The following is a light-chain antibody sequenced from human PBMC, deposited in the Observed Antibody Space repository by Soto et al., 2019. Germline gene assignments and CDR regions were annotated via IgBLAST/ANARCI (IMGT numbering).Light chain of an antibody. Sequence: DIPMTQSPSTLSASVGDRVTITCRASQSISNWLDWYQQKPGKAPKVLIYGASSLESGVPSRFSGSGSGTEFTITISSMQPDDLATDYCQQYNNYLTCGPGTKVDIK. J-gene: IGKJ3*01. CDR3: QQYNNYLT. CDR2: GAS. CDR1: QSISNW. V-gene: IGKV1-5*01.